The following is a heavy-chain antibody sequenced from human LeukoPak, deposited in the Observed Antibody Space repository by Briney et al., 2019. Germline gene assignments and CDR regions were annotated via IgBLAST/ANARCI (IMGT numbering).Heavy chain of an antibody. CDR3: ASEMATIFDY. Sequence: GGSLRLSCAASGFTFSSYSMNWVRQAPGKGLEWVSYISSSSSTIYYADSVKGRFTISRDNAKNSLYLQMNSLRAEDTAVYYCASEMATIFDYWGQGTPVTVSS. CDR2: ISSSSSTI. CDR1: GFTFSSYS. V-gene: IGHV3-48*01. J-gene: IGHJ4*02. D-gene: IGHD5-24*01.